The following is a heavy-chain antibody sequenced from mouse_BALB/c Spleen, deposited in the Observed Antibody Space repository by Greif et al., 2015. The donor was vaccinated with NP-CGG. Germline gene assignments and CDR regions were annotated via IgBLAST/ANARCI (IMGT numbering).Heavy chain of an antibody. D-gene: IGHD2-14*01. CDR2: ISSGGSYT. J-gene: IGHJ4*01. Sequence: EVKLVESGGDLVKPGGSLKLSCAASGFTFSSYGMSWVRQTPDKRLEWVATISSGGSYTYYPDSVKGRFTISRDNAKNTLYLQMSSLKSEDTAMYYRARQWGYEDYWGQGTSVTVSS. CDR3: ARQWGYEDY. CDR1: GFTFSSYG. V-gene: IGHV5-6*01.